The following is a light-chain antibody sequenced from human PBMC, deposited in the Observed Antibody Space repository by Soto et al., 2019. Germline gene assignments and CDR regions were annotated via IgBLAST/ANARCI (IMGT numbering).Light chain of an antibody. V-gene: IGKV3-11*01. CDR3: QQRT. CDR2: GAS. J-gene: IGKJ1*01. Sequence: EIVLTQSPATLSLSPGYRSTLSCRASQSVNTYLAWYQQKPGQAPRLLIYGASNRATGIPARFSGSGSGTDFTLTISSLEPEDFAVYYCQQRTFGQGTKVDIK. CDR1: QSVNTY.